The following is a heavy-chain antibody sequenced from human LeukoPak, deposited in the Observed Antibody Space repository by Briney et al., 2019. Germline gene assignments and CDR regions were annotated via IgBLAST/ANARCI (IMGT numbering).Heavy chain of an antibody. V-gene: IGHV3-53*01. J-gene: IGHJ4*02. CDR2: IYRDGKT. CDR3: ARDKYGDYVIDY. Sequence: PGGSLRLSCAASGFSVSSSYMNWVRQAPGKGLEWVSIIYRDGKTFYADYVKGRFTISRDSSKNTLYLQMNSLRAEDTAVYYCARDKYGDYVIDYWGQGTLVTVSS. D-gene: IGHD4-17*01. CDR1: GFSVSSSY.